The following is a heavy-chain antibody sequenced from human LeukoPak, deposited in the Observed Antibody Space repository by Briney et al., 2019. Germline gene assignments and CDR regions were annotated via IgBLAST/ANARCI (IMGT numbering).Heavy chain of an antibody. CDR1: GGSISTYY. CDR2: IHYSGRT. CDR3: ARGLAGTWIQLWYFDY. Sequence: SETLSLTCTVSGGSISTYYWSWIRQPPGKGLEWIGYIHYSGRTNYNPSLKSRVTISVDTSKNQFSLKLSSVTAADTAVYYCARGLAGTWIQLWYFDYWGQGTLVIVSS. D-gene: IGHD5-18*01. J-gene: IGHJ4*02. V-gene: IGHV4-59*01.